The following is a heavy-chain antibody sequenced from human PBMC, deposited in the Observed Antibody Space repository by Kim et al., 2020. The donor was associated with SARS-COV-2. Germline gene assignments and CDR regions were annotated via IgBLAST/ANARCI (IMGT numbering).Heavy chain of an antibody. CDR3: ARGPGAARTYYGMDG. J-gene: IGHJ6*02. CDR1: GGSFSGYY. V-gene: IGHV4-34*01. CDR2: INHSGST. Sequence: SETLSLTCAVYGGSFSGYYWSWIRQPPGKGLEWIGEINHSGSTNYNPSLKSRVTISVDTSKNQFSLKLSSVTAADTAVYYCARGPGAARTYYGMDGWGQG. D-gene: IGHD6-6*01.